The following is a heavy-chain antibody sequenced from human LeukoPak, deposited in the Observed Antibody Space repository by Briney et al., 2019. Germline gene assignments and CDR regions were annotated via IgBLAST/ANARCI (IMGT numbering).Heavy chain of an antibody. V-gene: IGHV1-46*01. CDR2: INPSGGST. D-gene: IGHD3-22*01. CDR3: ARTYYYDSSGYYFDY. J-gene: IGHJ4*02. CDR1: GYTFTSHY. Sequence: ASVKVSCKASGYTFTSHYMHWVRQAPGQGLEWMGIINPSGGSTSYAQKFQGRVTMTRDMSTSTVYMELSSLRSEDTVVYYCARTYYYDSSGYYFDYWGQGTLVTVSS.